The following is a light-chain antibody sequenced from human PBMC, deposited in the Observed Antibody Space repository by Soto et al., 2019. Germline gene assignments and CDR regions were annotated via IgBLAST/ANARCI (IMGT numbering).Light chain of an antibody. V-gene: IGKV3-15*01. CDR3: QQSYSTPRWT. Sequence: EIVMTQSPATLSVSPGERATLSCRASQSVSIDLAWYQQTPGQAPRLLIYGASTRATGIPVRFSGSASGTDFTLTISSLQPEDFATYYCQQSYSTPRWTFGQGTKVDIK. J-gene: IGKJ1*01. CDR2: GAS. CDR1: QSVSID.